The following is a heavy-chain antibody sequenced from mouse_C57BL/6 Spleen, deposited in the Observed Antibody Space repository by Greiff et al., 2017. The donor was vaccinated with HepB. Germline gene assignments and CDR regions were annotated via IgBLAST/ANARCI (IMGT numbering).Heavy chain of an antibody. CDR1: GYTFTDYN. Sequence: EVQLQQSGPELVKPGASVKMSCKASGYTFTDYNMHWVKQSHGKSLEWIGYINPNNGGTSYNQKFKGKATLTVNKSSSTAYMELRSLTSEDSAVYYCARSSYYGSSLDYWGQGTTLTVSS. J-gene: IGHJ2*01. CDR3: ARSSYYGSSLDY. CDR2: INPNNGGT. D-gene: IGHD1-1*01. V-gene: IGHV1-22*01.